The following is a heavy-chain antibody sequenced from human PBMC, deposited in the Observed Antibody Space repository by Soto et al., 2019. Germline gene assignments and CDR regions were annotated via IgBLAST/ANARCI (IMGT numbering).Heavy chain of an antibody. CDR1: GYTFTGYA. Sequence: ASVKVSCKASGYTFTGYAMHWVRQAPGQRLEWMGWINAGNGNTKYSQKFQGRVTITRDTSASTVYMELSSLRSEDTAVYYCARGLNGYLHYFDYWGQGTLVTVSS. J-gene: IGHJ4*02. CDR2: INAGNGNT. CDR3: ARGLNGYLHYFDY. D-gene: IGHD5-18*01. V-gene: IGHV1-3*01.